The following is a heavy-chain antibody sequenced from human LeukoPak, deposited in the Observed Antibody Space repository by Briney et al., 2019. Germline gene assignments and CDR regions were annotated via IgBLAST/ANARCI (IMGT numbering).Heavy chain of an antibody. D-gene: IGHD1-1*01. CDR3: ARDHQRLGGFDY. CDR2: IRYDGSNK. CDR1: GFTFSSYG. J-gene: IGHJ4*02. V-gene: IGHV3-30*02. Sequence: PGGSLRLSCAASGFTFSSYGMHWVRQAPGKGLEWVAFIRYDGSNKYYADSVKGRFTISRDNAKNSLYLQMNSLRAEDTAVYYCARDHQRLGGFDYWGQGTLVTVSS.